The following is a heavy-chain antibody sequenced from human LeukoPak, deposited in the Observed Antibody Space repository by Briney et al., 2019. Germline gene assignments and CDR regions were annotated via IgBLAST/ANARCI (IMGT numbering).Heavy chain of an antibody. V-gene: IGHV1-8*03. CDR3: ARGLRGYSGYDFWLYYYYYYMDV. Sequence: ASVKVSCKASGYTFTSYDINWVRQATGQGLEWMGWMNPNSGNTGYAQKFQGRVTITRNTSISTAYMELSSLRSEDTAVYYCARGLRGYSGYDFWLYYYYYYMDVWGKGTTVTVSS. D-gene: IGHD5-12*01. CDR2: MNPNSGNT. J-gene: IGHJ6*03. CDR1: GYTFTSYD.